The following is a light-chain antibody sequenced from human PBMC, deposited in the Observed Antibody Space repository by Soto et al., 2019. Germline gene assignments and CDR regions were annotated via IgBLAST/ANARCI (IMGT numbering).Light chain of an antibody. CDR2: DVS. CDR3: ISYTSSSTLP. V-gene: IGLV2-14*01. CDR1: SSDVGRYNY. J-gene: IGLJ2*01. Sequence: QSVLTQPASVSGSPGQSITISCTGTSSDVGRYNYVSWYQQHPGKAPKLMIYDVSNRPSGVSNRFSGSKSGNTASLTISGLQAEDEADYYCISYTSSSTLPFGGGTKVTVL.